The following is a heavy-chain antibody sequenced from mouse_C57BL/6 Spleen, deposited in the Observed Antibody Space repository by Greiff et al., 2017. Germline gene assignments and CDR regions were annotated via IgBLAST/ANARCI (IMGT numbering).Heavy chain of an antibody. CDR2: INPSSGYT. CDR1: GYTFTSYT. CDR3: ARNYHLYAMDY. V-gene: IGHV1-4*01. Sequence: VQLQQSGAELARPGASVKMSCKASGYTFTSYTMHWVKQRPGQGLEWIGYINPSSGYTKYNQKFKDKATLTADKSSSTAYMQLSSLTSEDSAVYYYARNYHLYAMDYWGQGTSVTVSS. J-gene: IGHJ4*01. D-gene: IGHD1-1*01.